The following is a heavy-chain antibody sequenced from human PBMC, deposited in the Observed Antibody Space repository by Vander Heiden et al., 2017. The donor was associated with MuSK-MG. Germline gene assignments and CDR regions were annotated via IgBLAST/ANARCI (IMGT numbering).Heavy chain of an antibody. CDR2: ISGSADST. Sequence: EVQLLESGGDLVQPGGSMRLSCAASGFTFSSYAMSWVRQAPGKGLGCVSTISGSADSTYYADSVKGRFTISRDNSKNTLYLQMNSLRAEDTAVYYCAKRRDYFDSWGQGTLVTVSS. J-gene: IGHJ4*02. CDR3: AKRRDYFDS. CDR1: GFTFSSYA. V-gene: IGHV3-23*01.